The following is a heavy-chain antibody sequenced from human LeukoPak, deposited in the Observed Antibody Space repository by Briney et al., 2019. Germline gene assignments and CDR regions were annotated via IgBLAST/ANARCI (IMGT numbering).Heavy chain of an antibody. CDR3: ASDNYVSQYYFDY. CDR2: ITSVGSST. Sequence: PGGSLRLSCAASGFTFNMYSMNWVRQAPGKGLEWISYITSVGSSTYYADSVKGRFTISRDNAKNSLYLQMNSLRAEDTAVYFCASDNYVSQYYFDYWGRGTLVTVFS. D-gene: IGHD3-16*01. J-gene: IGHJ4*02. CDR1: GFTFNMYS. V-gene: IGHV3-48*04.